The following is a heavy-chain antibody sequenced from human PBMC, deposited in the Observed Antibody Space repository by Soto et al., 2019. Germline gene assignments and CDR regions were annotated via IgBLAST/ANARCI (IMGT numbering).Heavy chain of an antibody. Sequence: EVQLAESGGGLVQPGGSLRLSCAASGFTFNNYAMYWVRQAPGKGLEYVSAISSNGGSTYYANSVKGRFTISRDNSKNTLYLQMGSLRAEDMAVYYCARKQASAYSGYDFAHWGQGTLVTVSS. CDR1: GFTFNNYA. D-gene: IGHD5-12*01. CDR3: ARKQASAYSGYDFAH. CDR2: ISSNGGST. J-gene: IGHJ4*02. V-gene: IGHV3-64*01.